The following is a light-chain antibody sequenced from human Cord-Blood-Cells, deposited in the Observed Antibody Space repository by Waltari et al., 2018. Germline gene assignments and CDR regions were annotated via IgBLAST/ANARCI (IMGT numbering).Light chain of an antibody. V-gene: IGLV2-14*01. J-gene: IGLJ3*02. CDR3: SSYTSSSTWV. CDR2: DVS. CDR1: SSDVGGYNS. Sequence: QSALTQPASVSGSPGQPITIYCTGTSSDVGGYNSVPWYQQHPGKAPKLMIYDVSNRPSGVSNRFSGSKSGNTASLTISGLQAEDEADYYCSSYTSSSTWVFGGGTKLTVL.